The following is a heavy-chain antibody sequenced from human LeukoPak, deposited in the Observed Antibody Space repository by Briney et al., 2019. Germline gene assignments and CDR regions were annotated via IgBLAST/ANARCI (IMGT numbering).Heavy chain of an antibody. Sequence: GGSLRLSCAASGFTFSSYSMNWVRQAPGKGLEWVSYISSSSSTIYYADSVKGRFTISRDNAKNSLYLQMNSLRAEDTAVYYCARDGGLTGTDYWGQGTLVTVSS. J-gene: IGHJ4*02. CDR3: ARDGGLTGTDY. V-gene: IGHV3-48*01. D-gene: IGHD1-20*01. CDR2: ISSSSSTI. CDR1: GFTFSSYS.